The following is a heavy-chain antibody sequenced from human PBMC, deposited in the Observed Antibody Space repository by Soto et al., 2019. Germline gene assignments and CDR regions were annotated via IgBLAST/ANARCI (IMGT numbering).Heavy chain of an antibody. Sequence: SETLSLTCTVSGGSISSYYWSWIRQPPGKGLEWIGYIYYSGSTNYNPSLKSRVTISVDTSKNQFSLKLSSVTAADTAVYYCARAVVPAARGFDYWGQGTLVTVSS. D-gene: IGHD2-2*01. CDR1: GGSISSYY. J-gene: IGHJ4*02. CDR3: ARAVVPAARGFDY. CDR2: IYYSGST. V-gene: IGHV4-59*01.